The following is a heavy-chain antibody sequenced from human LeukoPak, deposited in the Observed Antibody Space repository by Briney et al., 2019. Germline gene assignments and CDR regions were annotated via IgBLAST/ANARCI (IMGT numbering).Heavy chain of an antibody. CDR3: TTGPLIAVAGTYGMDV. D-gene: IGHD6-19*01. CDR1: GFTFSNAW. CDR2: IKSKTDGGTT. Sequence: GGSLRLSCAASGFTFSNAWMSWVRQAPGKGLEWVGRIKSKTDGGTTDYAAPVKGRFTISRDDSKNTPYLQMNSLKTEDTAVYYCTTGPLIAVAGTYGMDVWGQGTTVTVSS. V-gene: IGHV3-15*01. J-gene: IGHJ6*02.